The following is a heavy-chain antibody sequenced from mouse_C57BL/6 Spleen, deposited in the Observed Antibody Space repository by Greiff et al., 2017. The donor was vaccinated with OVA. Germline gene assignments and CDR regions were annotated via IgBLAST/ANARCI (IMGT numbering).Heavy chain of an antibody. CDR2: ISSGGSYT. J-gene: IGHJ2*01. Sequence: EVQLVESGGDLVKPGGSLKLSCAASGFTFSSYGMSWVRQTPDKRLEWVATISSGGSYTYYPDSVKGRFTISRDNAKNTLYLQMSSLKSEDTAMYYCARDYYGSSYGDWGQGTTLTVSS. CDR3: ARDYYGSSYGD. CDR1: GFTFSSYG. D-gene: IGHD1-1*01. V-gene: IGHV5-6*01.